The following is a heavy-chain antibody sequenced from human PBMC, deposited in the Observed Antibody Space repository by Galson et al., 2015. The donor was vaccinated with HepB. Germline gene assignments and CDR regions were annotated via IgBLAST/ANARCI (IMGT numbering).Heavy chain of an antibody. V-gene: IGHV1-2*06. CDR3: ARENEQQLVPFDY. D-gene: IGHD6-13*01. Sequence: SVKVSCKDSGYTFTGYYMHWVRQAPGQGLEWMGRINPNSGGTNYAQKFQGRVTMTRDTSISTAYMELSRLRSDDTAVYYCARENEQQLVPFDYWGQGTLVTVSS. J-gene: IGHJ4*02. CDR1: GYTFTGYY. CDR2: INPNSGGT.